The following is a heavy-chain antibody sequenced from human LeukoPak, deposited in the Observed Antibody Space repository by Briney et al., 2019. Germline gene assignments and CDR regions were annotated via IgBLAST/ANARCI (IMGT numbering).Heavy chain of an antibody. V-gene: IGHV1-18*01. J-gene: IGHJ4*02. D-gene: IGHD1-26*01. CDR2: ISGYNGNT. CDR1: GYTFTSYG. CDR3: ARSGRGTYYYFDL. Sequence: ASVKVSCKASGYTFTSYGISWVRQAPGQGLEWMGWISGYNGNTNYAQKFQGRVSMTADASTSTAYMELRSLRSDDTAVYYCARSGRGTYYYFDLWGQGTLVTVSS.